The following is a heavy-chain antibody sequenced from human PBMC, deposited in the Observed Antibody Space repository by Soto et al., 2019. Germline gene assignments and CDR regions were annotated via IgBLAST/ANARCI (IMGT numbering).Heavy chain of an antibody. J-gene: IGHJ4*02. CDR1: GFTFNGAW. CDR2: VKSKFDGGTI. D-gene: IGHD2-15*01. Sequence: EVQLVESGGGLVEPGGSLRLSCAASGFTFNGAWMNWVRQGPGKGLEWVGRVKSKFDGGTIDYAAPVQGRFTISRDDSRNTVYLQMNSLSTEDTAMYYCSADLPDWWASAFDYWGQGALVTVSS. V-gene: IGHV3-15*07. CDR3: SADLPDWWASAFDY.